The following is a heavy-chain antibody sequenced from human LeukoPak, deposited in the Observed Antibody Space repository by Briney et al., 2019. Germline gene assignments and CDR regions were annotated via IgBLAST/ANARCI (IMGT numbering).Heavy chain of an antibody. Sequence: PGGSLRLPCAASGFTFSSYSKNWVRQAPGKGLEWVSSISSSSSYIYYADSVKGRFTISRDNAKNSLYLQMNSLRAEDTAVYYCARGVTCYFDLWGGGTQVTVSS. D-gene: IGHD5-18*01. CDR1: GFTFSSYS. J-gene: IGHJ2*01. V-gene: IGHV3-21*01. CDR3: ARGVTCYFDL. CDR2: ISSSSSYI.